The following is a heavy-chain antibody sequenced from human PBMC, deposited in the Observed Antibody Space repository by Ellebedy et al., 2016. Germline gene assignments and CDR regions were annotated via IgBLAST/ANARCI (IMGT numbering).Heavy chain of an antibody. V-gene: IGHV3-23*01. CDR3: VKGASSGSWVTLEY. CDR1: GFTLNTYA. CDR2: ITGDTGTT. D-gene: IGHD6-13*01. J-gene: IGHJ4*02. Sequence: GESLKISCAASGFTLNTYAMTWIRQVAGEGLEWVSAITGDTGTTYYADSVKGRFTISRDISRNTLYLQMNSLRVEDTALYYCVKGASSGSWVTLEYWGQGALVTVSS.